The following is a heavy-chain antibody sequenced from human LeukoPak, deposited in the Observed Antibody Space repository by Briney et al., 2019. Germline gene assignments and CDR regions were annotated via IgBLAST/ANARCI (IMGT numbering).Heavy chain of an antibody. CDR1: GGSFSTYY. D-gene: IGHD2-21*01. CDR2: IYYSGST. J-gene: IGHJ3*02. V-gene: IGHV4-59*08. CDR3: ARRLAASDAFDI. Sequence: SETLSLTCTVSGGSFSTYYWSWFRQPPGKGLEWIAYIYYSGSTNYSAAPKSRVTISVYTSKNQFSLKLSSVTAADTAVYYCARRLAASDAFDIWGQGTMVTVSS.